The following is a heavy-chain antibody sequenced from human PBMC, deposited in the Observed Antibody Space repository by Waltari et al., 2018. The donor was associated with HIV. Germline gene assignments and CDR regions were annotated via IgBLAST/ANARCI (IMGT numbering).Heavy chain of an antibody. CDR3: ARGSAGSGTYYRSRAFDI. D-gene: IGHD3-10*01. V-gene: IGHV5-51*01. CDR1: GYTFSDHW. CDR2: VYSGDSET. Sequence: EVQLAQSGAEVKKPGESLKISCKASGYTFSDHWIGWVRQMSGKGLEWTGIVYSGDSETRHSPSFQVLVTISADTSLTTAYLHGRSLPSSYTAIYYCARGSAGSGTYYRSRAFDIWGQGTMVIVSS. J-gene: IGHJ3*02.